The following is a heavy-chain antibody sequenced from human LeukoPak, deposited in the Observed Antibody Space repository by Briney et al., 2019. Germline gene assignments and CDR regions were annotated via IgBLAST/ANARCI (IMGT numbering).Heavy chain of an antibody. CDR1: GFTFSDYY. J-gene: IGHJ4*02. V-gene: IGHV3-11*04. CDR2: ISSSAVTI. CDR3: ARDRELLDY. Sequence: GGSLRLSCAASGFTFSDYYMSWIRQAPGKGLEWVSYISSSAVTIYYADSVKGRFTISRDNAKNSLSLQIHSLRAEDTAVYYCARDRELLDYWGQGALVTVSS. D-gene: IGHD1-26*01.